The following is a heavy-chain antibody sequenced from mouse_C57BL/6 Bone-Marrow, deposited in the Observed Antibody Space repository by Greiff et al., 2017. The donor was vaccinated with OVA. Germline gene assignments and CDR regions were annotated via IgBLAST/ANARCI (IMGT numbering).Heavy chain of an antibody. V-gene: IGHV1-19*01. CDR2: INPYNGGT. J-gene: IGHJ1*03. Sequence: VQLQQSGPVLVKPGASVKMSCKASGYTFTDYYMNWVKQSHGKSLEWIGVINPYNGGTSYNQKFKGKATLTVYKSSSTAYMELNSLTSEDSAVYYCAPYYGSSPYWYFDVWGTGTTVTVSS. D-gene: IGHD1-1*01. CDR3: APYYGSSPYWYFDV. CDR1: GYTFTDYY.